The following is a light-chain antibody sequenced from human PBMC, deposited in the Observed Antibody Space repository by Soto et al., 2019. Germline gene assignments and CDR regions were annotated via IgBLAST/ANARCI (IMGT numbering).Light chain of an antibody. V-gene: IGLV1-40*01. J-gene: IGLJ2*01. Sequence: QSVLTQPPSVSGAPGQRVTISCTGSSSNIGAGYDVHWYQQLPGTAPKLLIYGNSNRPSGVPDRFSGSKSGTSASLAITGLQAEDEADYYCQSYDGSLVEVFGGGTKLTVL. CDR3: QSYDGSLVEV. CDR1: SSNIGAGYD. CDR2: GNS.